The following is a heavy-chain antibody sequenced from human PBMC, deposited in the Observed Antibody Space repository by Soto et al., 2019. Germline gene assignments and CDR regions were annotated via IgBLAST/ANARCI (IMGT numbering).Heavy chain of an antibody. CDR2: IYHSGST. J-gene: IGHJ6*02. CDR3: ARSVVENYDFWSGYPPSGGMDV. CDR1: GGSISSGGYS. V-gene: IGHV4-30-2*01. Sequence: PSETLSLTCAVSGGSISSGGYSWSWIRQPPGKGLEWIGYIYHSGSTYYNPSLKSRVTISVDRSKNQFSLKLSSVTAADTAVYYCARSVVENYDFWSGYPPSGGMDVWGQGTTVTV. D-gene: IGHD3-3*01.